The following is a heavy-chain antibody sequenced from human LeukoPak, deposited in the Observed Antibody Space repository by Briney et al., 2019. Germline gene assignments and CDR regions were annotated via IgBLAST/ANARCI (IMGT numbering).Heavy chain of an antibody. CDR2: ISAYNGNT. CDR1: GYTFTSYG. V-gene: IGHV1-18*01. J-gene: IGHJ6*02. Sequence: ASVKVSCKASGYTFTSYGISWVRQAPGQGLEWMGWISAYNGNTNYAQKLQGRVTMTTDTSTSTDYMELRSLRSDDTAVYYCARGRYDILTQRLYYYYYGMDVWGQGTTVTVSS. CDR3: ARGRYDILTQRLYYYYYGMDV. D-gene: IGHD3-9*01.